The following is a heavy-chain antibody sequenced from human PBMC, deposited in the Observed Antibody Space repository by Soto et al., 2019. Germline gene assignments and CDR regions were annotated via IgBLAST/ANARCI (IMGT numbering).Heavy chain of an antibody. D-gene: IGHD3-10*01. Sequence: PGGSLRLSCAASGFTFSSYSMNWVRQAPGKGLEWVSYISSSSSTIYYADSVKGRFTISRDNAKNSLYLQMNSLRAEDTAVYYCASQKQNLLLWFGELFYPPRYWGQGTLVTVSS. V-gene: IGHV3-48*01. CDR1: GFTFSSYS. CDR3: ASQKQNLLLWFGELFYPPRY. J-gene: IGHJ4*02. CDR2: ISSSSSTI.